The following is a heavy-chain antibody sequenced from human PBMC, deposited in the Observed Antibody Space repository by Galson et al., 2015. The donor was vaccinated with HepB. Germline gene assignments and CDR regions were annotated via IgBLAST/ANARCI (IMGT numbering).Heavy chain of an antibody. J-gene: IGHJ4*02. D-gene: IGHD3-16*01. V-gene: IGHV3-7*03. CDR3: ARWTWGWADY. Sequence: SLRLSCAASGFTISTYWMNWVRQAPGKGLEWVANIKQDGTEKYYVDSVKGRFTISRDNAKNSLYLQMNSLRTEDTAVYYCARWTWGWADYWGQGTLVTVSS. CDR1: GFTISTYW. CDR2: IKQDGTEK.